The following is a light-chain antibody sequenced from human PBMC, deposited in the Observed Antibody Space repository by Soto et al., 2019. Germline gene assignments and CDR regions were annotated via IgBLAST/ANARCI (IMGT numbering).Light chain of an antibody. CDR3: QESYSFLWGT. CDR2: GAS. Sequence: DIQMTQSPSSLSASVGDRVTLTCQTSQSINTYLNWYQQKPGKAPKLLIYGASNLRSGVPLRFSGSGSGTDFTLTISSLEPEDFATYYCQESYSFLWGTCGQGTKVEIK. CDR1: QSINTY. V-gene: IGKV1-39*01. J-gene: IGKJ1*01.